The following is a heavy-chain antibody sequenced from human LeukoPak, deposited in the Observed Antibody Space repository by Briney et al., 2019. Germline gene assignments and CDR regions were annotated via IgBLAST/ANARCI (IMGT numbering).Heavy chain of an antibody. Sequence: GGSLRLSCAASGFTFSSYAMSWVRQAPGKGLEWVSVISFSGGSTDYADSVKGRFDISRDNSKNTLSLQMNNVRPEDTALYYCAKEGLYTTDWYGNWFDSWGQGTLVTVSS. CDR1: GFTFSSYA. CDR2: ISFSGGST. CDR3: AKEGLYTTDWYGNWFDS. D-gene: IGHD2-2*02. J-gene: IGHJ5*01. V-gene: IGHV3-23*01.